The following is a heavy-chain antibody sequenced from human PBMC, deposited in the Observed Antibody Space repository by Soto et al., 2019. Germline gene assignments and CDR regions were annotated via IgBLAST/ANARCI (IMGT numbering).Heavy chain of an antibody. Sequence: EVQLLESGGGLVQPGGSLRLSCAASGFTFSSYAMSWVRQAPGKGLEWVSAISGSGGSTYYADSVKGRFTISRDNSKNTLYLQMNSRRAEDTAVYYCAGFRGAAAMYFNYWGQGTLVTVSS. J-gene: IGHJ4*02. V-gene: IGHV3-23*01. D-gene: IGHD2-2*01. CDR2: ISGSGGST. CDR1: GFTFSSYA. CDR3: AGFRGAAAMYFNY.